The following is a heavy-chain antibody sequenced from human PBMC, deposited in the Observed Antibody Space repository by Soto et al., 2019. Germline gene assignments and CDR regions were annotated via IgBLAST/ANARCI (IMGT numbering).Heavy chain of an antibody. J-gene: IGHJ2*01. CDR1: GFTFGGSA. Sequence: EVQPVESGGGLVQPGGSLKLSCAASGFTFGGSAMHWVRQASGKGLEWVGRIRSSANNYATAYAASVKGRFTISRDDSKNTVFLQMNSLKTEDTAVYYCTGWSDWYFDLWGRGTLVTVSS. CDR3: TGWSDWYFDL. D-gene: IGHD2-15*01. V-gene: IGHV3-73*02. CDR2: IRSSANNYAT.